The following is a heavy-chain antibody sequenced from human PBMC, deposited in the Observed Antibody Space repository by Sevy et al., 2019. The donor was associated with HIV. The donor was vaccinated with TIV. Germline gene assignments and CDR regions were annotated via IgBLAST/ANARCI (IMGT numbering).Heavy chain of an antibody. V-gene: IGHV3-9*01. J-gene: IGHJ4*02. Sequence: GGSLRLSCTASGFKFDDYAMHWVRQPPGKGLEWVSGITWDGGRTGYADSVKGRFIISRDNTKSSLYLQMNSLRAEDTALYYCEKDLRRGDILTGYLNYWGQGILVTVSS. CDR2: ITWDGGRT. D-gene: IGHD3-9*01. CDR1: GFKFDDYA. CDR3: EKDLRRGDILTGYLNY.